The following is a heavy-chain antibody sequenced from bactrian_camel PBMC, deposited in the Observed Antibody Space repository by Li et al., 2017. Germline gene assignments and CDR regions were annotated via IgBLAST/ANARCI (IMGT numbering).Heavy chain of an antibody. V-gene: IGHV3S54*01. CDR2: IYTCDGTA. J-gene: IGHJ4*01. CDR1: EVRFSDSC. Sequence: LVESGGASVQTGGSLTLTCVASEVRFSDSCMGWIRQSPGNEREVLAAIYTCDGTAHYADSVKGRFTISHDNANDTTFLQMNSLMPEDSAMYYCAAKSTVNYCSTDTAFDVWGQGTQVTVS. D-gene: IGHD3*01. CDR3: AAKSTVNYCSTDTAFDV.